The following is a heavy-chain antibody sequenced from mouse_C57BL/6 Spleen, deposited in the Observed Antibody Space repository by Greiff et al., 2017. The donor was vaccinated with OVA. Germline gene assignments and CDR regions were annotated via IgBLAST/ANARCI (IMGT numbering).Heavy chain of an antibody. D-gene: IGHD2-1*01. J-gene: IGHJ4*01. V-gene: IGHV3-6*01. CDR3: ARGVYYGFMDY. Sequence: EVKLMESGPGLVKPSQSLSLTCSVTGYSITSGYYWNWIRQFPGNKLEWMGYISYDGSNNYNPSLKNRISITRDTSKNQFFLKLNSVTTEDTATYYCARGVYYGFMDYWGQGTSVTVSS. CDR1: GYSITSGYY. CDR2: ISYDGSN.